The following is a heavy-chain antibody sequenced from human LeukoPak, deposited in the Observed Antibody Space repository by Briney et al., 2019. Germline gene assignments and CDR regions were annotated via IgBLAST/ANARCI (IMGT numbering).Heavy chain of an antibody. J-gene: IGHJ4*02. Sequence: SETLSLTCAVYGGSFSGYYWSWIRQPPGKGLERIGEIKDSGSANYNPSLTSRVFISVDTSKNQFSLKLRSVTAADTAVYYCARGKGYTTSSRHRGIDNWGQGTLVTVSS. CDR2: IKDSGSA. CDR3: ARGKGYTTSSRHRGIDN. CDR1: GGSFSGYY. V-gene: IGHV4-34*01. D-gene: IGHD6-6*01.